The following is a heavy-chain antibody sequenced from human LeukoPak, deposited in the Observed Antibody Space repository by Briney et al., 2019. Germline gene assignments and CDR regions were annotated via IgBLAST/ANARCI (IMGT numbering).Heavy chain of an antibody. CDR1: GGSFSGYY. CDR2: INHSGST. D-gene: IGHD1-7*01. J-gene: IGHJ6*02. V-gene: IGHV4-34*01. Sequence: SETLSLTCAVYGGSFSGYYWSWIRQPPGKGLEWIGEINHSGSTNYNPSLKSRVTISVDTSKNQFSLKLSSVTAADTAVYYCARSQGFGTSALYYYYYGMDVWGQGTTVTVSS. CDR3: ARSQGFGTSALYYYYYGMDV.